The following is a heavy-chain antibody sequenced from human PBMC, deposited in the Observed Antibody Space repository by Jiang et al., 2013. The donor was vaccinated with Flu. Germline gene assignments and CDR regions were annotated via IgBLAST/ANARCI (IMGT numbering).Heavy chain of an antibody. CDR3: VRGPTGTTDY. D-gene: IGHD1-7*01. Sequence: GAEVKKPGASVKVSCKASGYTFTTYDINWVRQAAGRGLEWMGWMSPNSGITRYTQKFQGRVTMTRDTSINTAYMELSRLASEDAAVYYCVRGPTGTTDYWGQGTLVTVSS. J-gene: IGHJ4*02. V-gene: IGHV1-8*01. CDR1: GYTFTTYD. CDR2: MSPNSGIT.